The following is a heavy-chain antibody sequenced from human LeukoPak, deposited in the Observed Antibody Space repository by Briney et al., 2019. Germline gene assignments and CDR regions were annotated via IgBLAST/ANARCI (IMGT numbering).Heavy chain of an antibody. D-gene: IGHD3-10*01. CDR2: IIPIFGTA. CDR3: AREGTMVRGLAFDI. V-gene: IGHV1-69*05. CDR1: GGTFNNYA. Sequence: SVKVSCKASGGTFNNYAISWVRQAPGQGLEWMGRIIPIFGTADYAQKFQGRVTVTTDESTSTAYMELSRLRSEDTAVYYCAREGTMVRGLAFDIWGQGTMVTVSS. J-gene: IGHJ3*02.